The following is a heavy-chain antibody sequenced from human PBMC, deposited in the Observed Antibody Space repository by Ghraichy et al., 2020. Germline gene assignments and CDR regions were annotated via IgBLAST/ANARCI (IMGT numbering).Heavy chain of an antibody. CDR2: IYYSGST. Sequence: SETLSLTCTVSGGSISSYYWSWIRQPPGKGLEWIGYIYYSGSTNYNPSLKSRVTISVDTSKNQFSLKLSSVTAADTAVYYCALLGAVAGTGGEDYFDYWGQGTLVTVSS. CDR1: GGSISSYY. CDR3: ALLGAVAGTGGEDYFDY. D-gene: IGHD6-19*01. V-gene: IGHV4-59*08. J-gene: IGHJ4*02.